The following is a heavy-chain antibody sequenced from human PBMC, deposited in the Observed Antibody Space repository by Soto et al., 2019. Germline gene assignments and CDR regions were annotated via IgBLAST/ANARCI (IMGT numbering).Heavy chain of an antibody. V-gene: IGHV4-34*01. Sequence: SETLSLTCAVYGGSFSGYYWSWIRQPPGKGLEWIGEINHSGSTNYNPSLKSRVTISADTSKNQFSLKLSSVTAADTAVYYCARGVAAGRNFDYWGQGTLVTVSS. J-gene: IGHJ4*02. CDR1: GGSFSGYY. CDR3: ARGVAAGRNFDY. D-gene: IGHD5-12*01. CDR2: INHSGST.